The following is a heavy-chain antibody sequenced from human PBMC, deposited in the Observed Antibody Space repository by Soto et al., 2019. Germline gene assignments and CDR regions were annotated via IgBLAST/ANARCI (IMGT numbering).Heavy chain of an antibody. CDR2: ISYDGSNK. CDR1: GFTFSSYA. CDR3: ARDVGYYGSGSPDY. J-gene: IGHJ4*02. Sequence: QVQLVESGGGVVQPGRSLRLSCAASGFTFSSYAMHWVRQAPGKGLEWVAVISYDGSNKHYADSVKGRFTISRDNSKNTLYLQMNSLRAEDTAVYYCARDVGYYGSGSPDYWGQGTLVTVSS. V-gene: IGHV3-30-3*01. D-gene: IGHD3-10*01.